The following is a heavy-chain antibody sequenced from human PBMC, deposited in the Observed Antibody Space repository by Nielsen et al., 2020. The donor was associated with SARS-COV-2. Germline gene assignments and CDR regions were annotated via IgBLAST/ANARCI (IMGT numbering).Heavy chain of an antibody. CDR2: INQDGSEK. J-gene: IGHJ6*02. D-gene: IGHD3-3*01. CDR3: ARDSITFFGVPIYGMDV. Sequence: GGSLRLSCVVSEITFRSYWMSWVRQAPGKGLEWVANINQDGSEKDYVDSVKGRFTISRDNAKNSLYLQMNSLRAEDTAVYYCARDSITFFGVPIYGMDVWGQGTTVTVSS. V-gene: IGHV3-7*01. CDR1: EITFRSYW.